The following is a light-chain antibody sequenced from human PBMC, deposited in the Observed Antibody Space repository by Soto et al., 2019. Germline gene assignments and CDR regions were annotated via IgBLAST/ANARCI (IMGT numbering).Light chain of an antibody. CDR2: GAS. CDR1: QSVSSSY. V-gene: IGKV3-20*01. CDR3: QQYGSSPFT. J-gene: IGKJ3*01. Sequence: XVLTXSXGTLXLSPGXRATLSCRXSQSVSSSYLAWYQQKPGQAPRLLIYGASSRATGIPDRFSGSGSGTDFTLTISRLEPEDFAVYYCQQYGSSPFTFGPGTKVDIK.